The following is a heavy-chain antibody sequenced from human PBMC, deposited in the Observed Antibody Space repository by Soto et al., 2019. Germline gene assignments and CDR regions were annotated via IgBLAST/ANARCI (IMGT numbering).Heavy chain of an antibody. D-gene: IGHD1-26*01. J-gene: IGHJ3*02. Sequence: LRLSCAASGFTFSSYAMSWVRQAPGKGLEWVSAISGSGGSTYYADSVKGRFTISRDNSKNTPYLQMNSLRAEDTAVYYCAKYNYSGSYPGAFDIWGQGTMVTVSS. CDR2: ISGSGGST. V-gene: IGHV3-23*01. CDR3: AKYNYSGSYPGAFDI. CDR1: GFTFSSYA.